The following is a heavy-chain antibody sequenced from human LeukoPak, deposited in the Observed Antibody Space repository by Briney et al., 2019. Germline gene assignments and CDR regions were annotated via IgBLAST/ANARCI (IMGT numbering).Heavy chain of an antibody. J-gene: IGHJ3*02. CDR3: ARSYYDFWSGYTDDAFDI. CDR1: GYTFTSYA. V-gene: IGHV1-3*01. D-gene: IGHD3-3*01. CDR2: INAGNGNT. Sequence: ASVKVSCKASGYTFTSYAMHWVRQAPGQRLEWMGWINAGNGNTKYSQKFQGRVTITRDTSASTAYMELSSLRSEDTAVYYRARSYYDFWSGYTDDAFDIWGQGTMVTVSS.